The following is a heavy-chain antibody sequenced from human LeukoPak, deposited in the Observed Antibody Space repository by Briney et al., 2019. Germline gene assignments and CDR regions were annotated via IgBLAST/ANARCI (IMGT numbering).Heavy chain of an antibody. D-gene: IGHD4-17*01. V-gene: IGHV4-59*08. CDR2: IYYSGST. CDR1: GGSISSYY. Sequence: PSETLSLTCTVSGGSISSYYWSWIRQPPGKGLEWIGYIYYSGSTNYNPSLKSRVTISVDTSKNQFSLKLSSVTAADTAVYYCARLVYGDNWFDPWGQGTLVTVSS. CDR3: ARLVYGDNWFDP. J-gene: IGHJ5*02.